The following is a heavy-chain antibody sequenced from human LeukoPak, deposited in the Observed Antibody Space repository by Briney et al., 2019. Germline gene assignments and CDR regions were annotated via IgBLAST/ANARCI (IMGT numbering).Heavy chain of an antibody. CDR3: ARRIGRGNYSDY. CDR2: IYYSGST. V-gene: IGHV4-39*01. CDR1: GGSISSSSYY. J-gene: IGHJ4*02. D-gene: IGHD1-26*01. Sequence: PSETLSLTCTVSGGSISSSSYYWGWIRQPPGKGLEWIGSIYYSGSTYYNPSLKSRVTISVDTSKNQFSLKLSSVTAADTAVYYCARRIGRGNYSDYWGQGTLVTVSS.